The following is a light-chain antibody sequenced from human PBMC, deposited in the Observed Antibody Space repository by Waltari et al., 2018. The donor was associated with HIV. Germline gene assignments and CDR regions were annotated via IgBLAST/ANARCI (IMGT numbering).Light chain of an antibody. CDR3: QQANSFPLT. CDR2: AAS. Sequence: DIQMTQSPSSVSASVGDRVTIPCRASQGIASWLAWYQQKPGEAPKLLIHAASNLQSGVPSRFSGSGSGTDITLTINSLQPEDSATYYCQQANSFPLTFGGGTKVEIK. J-gene: IGKJ4*01. CDR1: QGIASW. V-gene: IGKV1D-12*01.